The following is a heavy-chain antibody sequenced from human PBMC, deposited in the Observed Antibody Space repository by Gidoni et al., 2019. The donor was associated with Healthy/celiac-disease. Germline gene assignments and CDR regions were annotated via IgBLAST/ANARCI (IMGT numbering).Heavy chain of an antibody. CDR1: GFTFSSYS. J-gene: IGHJ6*02. D-gene: IGHD6-13*01. V-gene: IGHV3-21*01. Sequence: EVQLVESGGGLVKPGGSLRLSCAASGFTFSSYSMNWVRQAPGKGLGWVSSISSSSSYIYYADSVKGRFTISRDNAKNSLYLQMNSLRAEDTAVYYCARDYSSSWNYYYYGMDVWGQGTTVTVSS. CDR2: ISSSSSYI. CDR3: ARDYSSSWNYYYYGMDV.